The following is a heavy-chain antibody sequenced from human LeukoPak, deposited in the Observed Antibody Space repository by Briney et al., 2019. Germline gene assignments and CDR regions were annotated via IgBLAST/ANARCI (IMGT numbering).Heavy chain of an antibody. Sequence: GGSLRLSCAVSGISLSNYGMSWVRQAPGKGLEWVSYISRSGSYTYYAASVKGRFTISRDDAKSSLYLQMNSLRAEDTALYFCARSTILNAFDSWGQGILVTVSS. D-gene: IGHD1-26*01. CDR2: ISRSGSYT. CDR1: GISLSNYG. J-gene: IGHJ4*02. V-gene: IGHV3-21*05. CDR3: ARSTILNAFDS.